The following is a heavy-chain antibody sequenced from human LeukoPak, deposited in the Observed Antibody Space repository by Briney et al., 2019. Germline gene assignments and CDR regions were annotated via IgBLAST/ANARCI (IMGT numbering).Heavy chain of an antibody. CDR2: ISSSSSYI. CDR1: GFTFSSYS. J-gene: IGHJ4*02. V-gene: IGHV3-21*01. D-gene: IGHD5-24*01. Sequence: GGSLRLSCAASGFTFSSYSMNWVRQAPGKGLEWVSSISSSSSYIYYADSVKGRFTISRDNAKNSLYLQMNSLRAEDTAVYYCARWGSRDGYNYDYWGQRTLVTVSS. CDR3: ARWGSRDGYNYDY.